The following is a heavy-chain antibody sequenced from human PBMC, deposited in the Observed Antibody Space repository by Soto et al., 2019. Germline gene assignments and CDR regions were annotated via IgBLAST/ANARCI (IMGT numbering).Heavy chain of an antibody. D-gene: IGHD2-2*01. V-gene: IGHV4-38-2*01. CDR3: AVGYCGSASCSREYFQH. J-gene: IGHJ1*01. CDR2: IYHSGST. CDR1: GYSISSGYY. Sequence: KTSETLSLTCAVSGYSISSGYYWAWIRQPPGTGLEWIGTIYHSGSTFLNPSLKSRVTISVDTSKNQFSLKLRSVTAADTAVYYCAVGYCGSASCSREYFQHWGQGTLVTVSS.